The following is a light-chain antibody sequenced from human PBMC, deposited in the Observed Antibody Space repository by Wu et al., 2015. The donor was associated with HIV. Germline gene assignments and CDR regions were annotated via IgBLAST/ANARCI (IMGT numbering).Light chain of an antibody. J-gene: IGKJ4*01. CDR3: QQLNGYLT. CDR1: QDIRNF. Sequence: AIRMTQSPSSLSASPGDRVTITCRASQDIRNFLAWYQQKPGKAPKLLIYAASTLHSGVPSRFSGSGSGTEFTLTISSLQPEDFATYYCQQLNGYLTFGGGYQGG. CDR2: AAS. V-gene: IGKV1-8*01.